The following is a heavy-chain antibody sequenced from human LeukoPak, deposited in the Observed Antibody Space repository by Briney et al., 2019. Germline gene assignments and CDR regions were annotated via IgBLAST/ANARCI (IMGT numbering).Heavy chain of an antibody. CDR1: GGSISSYY. V-gene: IGHV4-59*12. J-gene: IGHJ4*02. D-gene: IGHD3-16*01. Sequence: SETLSLTCTVSGGSISSYYWSWIRQPPGKGLEWIGYIYYSGSTNYNPSLKSRVTISVDTSKNQFSLKLSSVTAADTAVYYCATLGAGPLPDYWGQGTLVTVSS. CDR2: IYYSGST. CDR3: ATLGAGPLPDY.